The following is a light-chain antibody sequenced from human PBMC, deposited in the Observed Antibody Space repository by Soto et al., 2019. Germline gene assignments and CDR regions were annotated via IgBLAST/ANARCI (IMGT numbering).Light chain of an antibody. J-gene: IGLJ1*01. Sequence: QSALTPPASVSGSPGQSITISCTGTCSDVGGYNYVSWYQQHPGKAPKLMIYDVSNRPSGVSDRFSGSKSGNTASLTISGLQTEDEADYYCNSYTSSSTLYVFGTGTKVTVL. CDR3: NSYTSSSTLYV. CDR1: CSDVGGYNY. V-gene: IGLV2-14*01. CDR2: DVS.